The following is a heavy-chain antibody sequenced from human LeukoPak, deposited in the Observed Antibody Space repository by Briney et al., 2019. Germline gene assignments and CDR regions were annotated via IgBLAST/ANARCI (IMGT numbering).Heavy chain of an antibody. D-gene: IGHD1-1*01. CDR2: INTDGSRT. CDR1: GFTFDDYW. Sequence: GRSLRLSCVASGFTFDDYWMHWVRQIPGKGLVWISDINTDGSRTRYANSVRGRFTISRDNAKNTVYLQMNSLRADDTGIFYCLRGELTPGVGYWGQGTLVTVSS. J-gene: IGHJ4*02. V-gene: IGHV3-74*01. CDR3: LRGELTPGVGY.